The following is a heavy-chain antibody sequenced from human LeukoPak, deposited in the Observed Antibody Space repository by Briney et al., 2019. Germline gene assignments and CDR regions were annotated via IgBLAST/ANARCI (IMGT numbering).Heavy chain of an antibody. V-gene: IGHV4-59*01. D-gene: IGHD5-24*01. CDR2: LYYTWCT. CDR1: GGSISNYY. J-gene: IGHJ4*02. CDR3: ARESSDGYFDD. Sequence: PSETLSLTCTISGGSISNYYWSWIRQPPGRGLEWIGYLYYTWCTNYNPSLKTRVTISEDTSKNQFSLNLSSVTAADTAVYYCARESSDGYFDDWGQGTLVTVSS.